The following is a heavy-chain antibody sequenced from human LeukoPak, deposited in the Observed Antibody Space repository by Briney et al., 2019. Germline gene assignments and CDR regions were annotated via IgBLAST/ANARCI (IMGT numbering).Heavy chain of an antibody. D-gene: IGHD3-3*01. V-gene: IGHV3-74*01. CDR3: ARVGRSDFWSGYYTLLDY. CDR1: GFTFSSYW. J-gene: IGHJ4*02. Sequence: GGSLRLSXAASGFTFSSYWMHWVRQAPGMGLVWVSRINSDGSSTSYADSVKGRFTISRDNAKNTLYLQMNSLRAEDTAVYYCARVGRSDFWSGYYTLLDYWGQGTLVTVSS. CDR2: INSDGSST.